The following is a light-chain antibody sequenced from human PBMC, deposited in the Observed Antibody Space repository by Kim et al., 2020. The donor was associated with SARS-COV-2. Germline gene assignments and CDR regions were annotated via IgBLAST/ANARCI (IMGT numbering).Light chain of an antibody. CDR1: QTLSNS. CDR3: QQYYNWPLT. J-gene: IGKJ4*01. V-gene: IGKV3-15*01. Sequence: VSPGEGATLSCRASQTLSNSVAWYQQKPGQAPRLLIYDAFTRATGIPARFSGSGSGTEFTLTISSLQSEDFAVYYCQQYYNWPLTFGGGTKVDIK. CDR2: DAF.